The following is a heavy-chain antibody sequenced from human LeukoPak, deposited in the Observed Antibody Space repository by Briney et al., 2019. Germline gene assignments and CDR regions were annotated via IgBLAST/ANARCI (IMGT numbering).Heavy chain of an antibody. J-gene: IGHJ4*02. D-gene: IGHD3-10*01. CDR3: ATVWFGELLRVY. CDR1: GFTFSSYG. Sequence: GGSLRLSCAASGFTFSSYGMSWVRQAPGKGLEWVSAISGSGGSTYYADSVKGRFTISRDNSKNTLYLQMNSLRAEDTAVYYCATVWFGELLRVYWDQGTLVTVPS. V-gene: IGHV3-23*01. CDR2: ISGSGGST.